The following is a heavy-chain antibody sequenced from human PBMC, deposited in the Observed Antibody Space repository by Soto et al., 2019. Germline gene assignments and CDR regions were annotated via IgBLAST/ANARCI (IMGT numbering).Heavy chain of an antibody. CDR3: ARDWWLFDY. Sequence: GASVKVSCKAAGYSFTSYYMHWVRQAPGQGLEWMGIINPSGGSTSYAQKFQGRVTMTRDTSTNTVYMELSSLRSEDTAMYYCARDWWLFDYWGQGTLVTVSS. CDR2: INPSGGST. D-gene: IGHD5-12*01. J-gene: IGHJ4*02. V-gene: IGHV1-46*03. CDR1: GYSFTSYY.